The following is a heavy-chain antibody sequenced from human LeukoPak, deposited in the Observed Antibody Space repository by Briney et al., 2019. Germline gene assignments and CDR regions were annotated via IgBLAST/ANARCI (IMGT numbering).Heavy chain of an antibody. CDR1: GYIFTGYY. J-gene: IGHJ5*01. D-gene: IGHD2-15*01. CDR2: INPNSGAT. V-gene: IGHV1-2*02. CDR3: ARQADNNWFDS. Sequence: ASVKVSCKASGYIFTGYYLHWVRQAPGQGLEWVGWINPNSGATRYAQNFQGRVTMTRDTSISTAYMELSRLRSDDTAVFYWARQADNNWFDSWGRGTLVTVSS.